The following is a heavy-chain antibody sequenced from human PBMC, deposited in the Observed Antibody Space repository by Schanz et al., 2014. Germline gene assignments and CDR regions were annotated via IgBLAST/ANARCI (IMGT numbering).Heavy chain of an antibody. CDR2: ISNDGSIK. V-gene: IGHV3-30*19. D-gene: IGHD5-12*01. Sequence: QAQLMESGGGVVQPGTSLILSCSVSGFSSNTYGIHWFRQPAGKGLEWVALISNDGSIKYYADSVEGRFTISRDNSRNTLYLQMNSLRTEDTAVYYCASPSGYSDYGTYFDFWGQGTLVTVSS. J-gene: IGHJ4*02. CDR1: GFSSNTYG. CDR3: ASPSGYSDYGTYFDF.